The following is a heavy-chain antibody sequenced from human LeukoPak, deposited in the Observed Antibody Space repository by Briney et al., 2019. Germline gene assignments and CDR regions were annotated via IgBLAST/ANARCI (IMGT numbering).Heavy chain of an antibody. J-gene: IGHJ4*02. CDR3: ATDFVDSATVSPPVY. Sequence: GASVKVSCKVSGYTLTELSMHWVRQAPGKGLEWMGGFDPEDGETIYAQKFQGRVTMTEDTSTDTAYMELSSLRSEDTAVYYCATDFVDSATVSPPVYWGQGTLVTVSS. D-gene: IGHD3-22*01. CDR1: GYTLTELS. CDR2: FDPEDGET. V-gene: IGHV1-24*01.